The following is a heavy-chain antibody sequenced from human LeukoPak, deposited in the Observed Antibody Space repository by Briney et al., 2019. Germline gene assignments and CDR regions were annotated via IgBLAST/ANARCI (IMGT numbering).Heavy chain of an antibody. J-gene: IGHJ5*02. D-gene: IGHD2-2*02. CDR2: IYTSGST. Sequence: PSETLSLTCTVSGGSISSYYWSWIRQPAGKGLEWIGRIYTSGSTNYNPSLKSRVTMSVDTSKNQFSLKLSSVTAADTAVYYCAKYQLLYNEWPWLDPWGQGTLVTVSS. CDR1: GGSISSYY. V-gene: IGHV4-4*07. CDR3: AKYQLLYNEWPWLDP.